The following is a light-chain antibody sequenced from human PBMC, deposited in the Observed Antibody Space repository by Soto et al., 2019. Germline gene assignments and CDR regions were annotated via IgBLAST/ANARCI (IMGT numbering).Light chain of an antibody. CDR1: QGISSW. CDR3: QHANSSPPYT. CDR2: AAS. V-gene: IGKV1-12*01. J-gene: IGKJ2*01. Sequence: DIPMTQSPSSVSLSVGDRVTITCRASQGISSWLPWYQQKPGKAPKLLIYAASSLQCGVPSRFSGSGSGTEFTVTISGLQPEYFATSYCQHANSSPPYTFGQGTKLDIK.